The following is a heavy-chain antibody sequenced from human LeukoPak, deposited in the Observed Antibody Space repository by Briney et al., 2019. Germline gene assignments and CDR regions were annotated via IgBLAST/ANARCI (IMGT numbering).Heavy chain of an antibody. CDR1: GYSISSGYY. CDR3: ACCSGGTCYAGWFDP. Sequence: KPSETLSLTCAVSGYSISSGYYWGWIRQPPGKGLEWIGSIYHTGSTYYNPSLKSRVTISVDTSKNQFSLKLSSVTAADTAVYYCACCSGGTCYAGWFDPWGQGTLVTVSS. J-gene: IGHJ5*02. CDR2: IYHTGST. D-gene: IGHD2-15*01. V-gene: IGHV4-38-2*01.